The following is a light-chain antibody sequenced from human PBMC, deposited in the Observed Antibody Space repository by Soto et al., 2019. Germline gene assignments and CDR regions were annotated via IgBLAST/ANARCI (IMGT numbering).Light chain of an antibody. CDR1: SSDVGGYKF. Sequence: QSALTQPASVSGSPGQSITISCTGTSSDVGGYKFVSWYQQYPGKAPKLMIFDVTNRPSGVSNRFSGSKSGNTASLTISGLQPEDEADYYCSSSISSTTLIFGGGTKLTVL. CDR2: DVT. CDR3: SSSISSTTLI. J-gene: IGLJ2*01. V-gene: IGLV2-14*01.